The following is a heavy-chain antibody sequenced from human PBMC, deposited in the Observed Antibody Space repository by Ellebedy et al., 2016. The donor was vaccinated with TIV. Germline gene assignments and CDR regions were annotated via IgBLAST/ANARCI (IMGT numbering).Heavy chain of an antibody. CDR2: ISDSGGST. CDR1: GFTFSSYA. CDR3: AKDPFIAVAGEYYYYYYGMDV. Sequence: GESLKISXAASGFTFSSYAMSWVRQAPGKGLEWVSAISDSGGSTYYADSVKGRFTISRDDSKNTLYLQMNSLRVEDTAVYYCAKDPFIAVAGEYYYYYYGMDVWGQGTTVTVSS. D-gene: IGHD6-19*01. V-gene: IGHV3-23*01. J-gene: IGHJ6*02.